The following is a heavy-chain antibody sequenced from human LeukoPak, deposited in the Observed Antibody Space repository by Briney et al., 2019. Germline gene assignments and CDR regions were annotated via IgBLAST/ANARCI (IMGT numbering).Heavy chain of an antibody. V-gene: IGHV5-51*01. Sequence: GESPKISCMGSGYIISTYWRGWVRQIPGKGLEWMGIIYPGDSDTRYSPSFQGQVTISADKSIKSAYLQWSSLKASDTAMYYCARRGNGLCYFDLWCGGTLVTVSS. J-gene: IGHJ2*01. CDR1: GYIISTYW. CDR3: ARRGNGLCYFDL. CDR2: IYPGDSDT. D-gene: IGHD3-10*01.